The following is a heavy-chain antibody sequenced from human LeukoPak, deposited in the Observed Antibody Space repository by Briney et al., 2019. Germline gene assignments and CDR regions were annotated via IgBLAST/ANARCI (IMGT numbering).Heavy chain of an antibody. D-gene: IGHD2-15*01. Sequence: SVTVSCKASGGTFSSYAISWVRQAPGQGLEWMGRIIPIFGIANYAQKFQGRVTITADKSTSTACMELSSLRSEDTAVYYCARDQSGGSYYYYGMDVWGQGTTVTVSS. CDR1: GGTFSSYA. CDR3: ARDQSGGSYYYYGMDV. V-gene: IGHV1-69*04. J-gene: IGHJ6*02. CDR2: IIPIFGIA.